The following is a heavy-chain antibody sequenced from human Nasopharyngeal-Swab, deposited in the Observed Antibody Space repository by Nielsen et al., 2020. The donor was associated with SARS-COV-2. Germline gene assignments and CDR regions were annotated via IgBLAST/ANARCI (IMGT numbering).Heavy chain of an antibody. CDR2: INSDGRSI. Sequence: GGSLRLSCAVSGLTFSSQWMHWVRQVPGEGLVWVSRINSDGRSIGQADSVKGRFTISRDNAKNTLYLQMNSLRAEDTAVYYCARGLMGATGPDAFDIWGQGTMVTVSS. CDR1: GLTFSSQW. V-gene: IGHV3-74*01. J-gene: IGHJ3*02. D-gene: IGHD1-26*01. CDR3: ARGLMGATGPDAFDI.